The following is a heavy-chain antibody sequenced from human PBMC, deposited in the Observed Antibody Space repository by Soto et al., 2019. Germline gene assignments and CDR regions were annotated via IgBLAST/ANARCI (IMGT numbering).Heavy chain of an antibody. CDR1: GFTFSSYA. Sequence: GGSLRLSCAASGFTFSSYAMSWVRQAPGKGLEWVSAISGSGGSTYYADSVKGRFTISRDNSKNTLYLQMNSLRAENTAVYYCAKDRRSSRTYYYYYGMDVWGKGTTVTVSS. J-gene: IGHJ6*04. CDR3: AKDRRSSRTYYYYYGMDV. CDR2: ISGSGGST. V-gene: IGHV3-23*01.